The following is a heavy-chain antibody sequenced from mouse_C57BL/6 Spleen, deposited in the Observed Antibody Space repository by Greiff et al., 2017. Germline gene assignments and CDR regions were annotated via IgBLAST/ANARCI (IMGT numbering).Heavy chain of an antibody. V-gene: IGHV1-61*01. CDR2: IYPSVSET. Sequence: QVQLQQPGAELVRPGSSVKLSCKASGYTFTSYWMALVKQRPGQGLEWIGNIYPSVSETHYNQQFKDKATLTVDKSSSTAYMQLSSLTSEDSAVDNCARAGYYGGCDYGGQGTTRTVSS. CDR1: GYTFTSYW. D-gene: IGHD1-1*01. J-gene: IGHJ2*01. CDR3: ARAGYYGGCDY.